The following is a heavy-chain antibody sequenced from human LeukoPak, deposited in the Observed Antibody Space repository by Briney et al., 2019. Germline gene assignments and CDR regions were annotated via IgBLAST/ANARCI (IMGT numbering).Heavy chain of an antibody. CDR2: ISTYNGNT. CDR3: ARDPYWSGYYSQFDY. D-gene: IGHD3-3*01. CDR1: GGTFSSYA. Sequence: ASVKVSCKASGGTFSSYAISWVRQAPGQGLEWMGWISTYNGNTDYAQKFQGRVTITRDTSASTAYMELSSLRSEDTAVYYCARDPYWSGYYSQFDYWGQGTLVTVSS. V-gene: IGHV1-3*04. J-gene: IGHJ4*02.